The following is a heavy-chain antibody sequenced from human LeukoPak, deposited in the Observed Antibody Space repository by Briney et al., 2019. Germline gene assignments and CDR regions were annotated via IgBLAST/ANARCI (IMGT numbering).Heavy chain of an antibody. CDR2: INPNSGGT. D-gene: IGHD3-3*01. J-gene: IGHJ5*02. CDR1: GYTFTGYY. V-gene: IGHV1-2*02. Sequence: ASVKVSCKASGYTFTGYYMHWVRQAPGQGLEWMGWINPNSGGTNYAQKFQGRVTMTRDTSISTAYMELSRLRSDDTAVYYCAREKNYDFWSGYYLKGGFDPWGQGTLVTVSS. CDR3: AREKNYDFWSGYYLKGGFDP.